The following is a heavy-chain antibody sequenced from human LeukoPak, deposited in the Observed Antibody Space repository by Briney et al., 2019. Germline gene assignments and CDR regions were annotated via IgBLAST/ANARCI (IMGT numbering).Heavy chain of an antibody. CDR2: INQDGSDK. CDR1: GLTFSIHW. V-gene: IGHV3-7*01. CDR3: VGGDY. J-gene: IGHJ4*02. Sequence: GSLRLSCAASGLTFSIHWMNWVRQAPGKGLECVANINQDGSDKYYVDSVKGRFTISRDNTKNSLYLQMNSLRAEDTAVYYCVGGDYWGQGTLVTVSS.